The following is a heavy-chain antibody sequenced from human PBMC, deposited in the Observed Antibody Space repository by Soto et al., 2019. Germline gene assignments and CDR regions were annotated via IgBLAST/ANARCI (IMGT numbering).Heavy chain of an antibody. CDR1: GGSISSSSYY. CDR3: ARHGSIAARQYLFDY. Sequence: QLQLQESGPGLVKPSETLSFTCTVSGGSISSSSYYWGWIRQPPGKGLEWIGRIYYSGSTYYNPSLKSRVTISVDTSKTQVSLKLSSVTAADTAVYYCARHGSIAARQYLFDYWCQGTLVTAYS. D-gene: IGHD6-6*01. V-gene: IGHV4-39*01. J-gene: IGHJ4*02. CDR2: IYYSGST.